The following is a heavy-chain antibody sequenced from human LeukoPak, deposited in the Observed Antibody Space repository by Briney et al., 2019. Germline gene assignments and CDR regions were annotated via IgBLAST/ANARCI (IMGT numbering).Heavy chain of an antibody. CDR3: ARETLNWGFDY. Sequence: GKSLRLSCAVSGFSVSTCGMHWVRQAPGKGLEWVAVISYDGSNKYYADSVKGRFTISRDNSKNTLYLQMNSLRAEDTAVYYCARETLNWGFDYWGQGTLVTVSS. V-gene: IGHV3-30*03. CDR2: ISYDGSNK. D-gene: IGHD7-27*01. J-gene: IGHJ4*02. CDR1: GFSVSTCG.